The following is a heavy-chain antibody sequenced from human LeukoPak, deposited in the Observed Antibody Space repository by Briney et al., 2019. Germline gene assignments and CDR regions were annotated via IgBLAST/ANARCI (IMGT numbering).Heavy chain of an antibody. CDR3: ARPLGIYHQAPGY. Sequence: ASVKVSCKASGGTFSSYAINWVRQATGQGLEWMGWMNPNSGNTGYAQKFQGRVTMTRNTSISTAYMELSSLRSEDTAVYYCARPLGIYHQAPGYWGQGTLVTVSS. D-gene: IGHD7-27*01. V-gene: IGHV1-8*02. J-gene: IGHJ4*02. CDR2: MNPNSGNT. CDR1: GGTFSSYA.